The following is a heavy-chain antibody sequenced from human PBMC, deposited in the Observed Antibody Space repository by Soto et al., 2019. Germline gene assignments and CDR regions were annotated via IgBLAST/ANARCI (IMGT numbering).Heavy chain of an antibody. CDR1: GYTFTNND. V-gene: IGHV1-8*02. J-gene: IGHJ5*02. CDR2: MNPGSGDT. Sequence: AASVKVSCKASGYTFTNNDVSWVRQATGQGLEWMGWMNPGSGDTGYAQKFQGRVTMTRDISIATAYMELNSLTSEDTAIYYCARMESFGSLNWFDPWGQGTLVT. D-gene: IGHD5-18*01. CDR3: ARMESFGSLNWFDP.